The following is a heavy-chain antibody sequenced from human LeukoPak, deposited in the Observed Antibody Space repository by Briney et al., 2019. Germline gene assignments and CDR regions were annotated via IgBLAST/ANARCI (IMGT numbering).Heavy chain of an antibody. CDR2: IYYSGST. D-gene: IGHD2-2*01. V-gene: IGHV4-39*07. Sequence: SETLSLTCTVSGGSISSSSYYWGWIRQPPGKGLEWIGSIYYSGSTYYNPSLKSRVTISVDTSKNQFSLKLSSVTAADTAVYYCARVHCSSTSCYSNYFDYWGQGTLVTVSS. CDR3: ARVHCSSTSCYSNYFDY. CDR1: GGSISSSSYY. J-gene: IGHJ4*02.